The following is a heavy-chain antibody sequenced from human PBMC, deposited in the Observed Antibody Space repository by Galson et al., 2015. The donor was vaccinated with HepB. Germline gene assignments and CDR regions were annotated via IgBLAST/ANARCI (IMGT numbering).Heavy chain of an antibody. CDR2: GGSDDKT. V-gene: IGHV3-23*01. CDR1: GFTFSTNA. Sequence: SLRLSCAASGFTFSTNATSWVRQAPGKGLEWVSSGGSDDKTHYPESVKGRFTISRDNSKNTLYLQMSSLRVEDTAVYYCAKDRYAWSYDSWGQGTLVTVSS. J-gene: IGHJ5*01. CDR3: AKDRYAWSYDS. D-gene: IGHD1-7*01.